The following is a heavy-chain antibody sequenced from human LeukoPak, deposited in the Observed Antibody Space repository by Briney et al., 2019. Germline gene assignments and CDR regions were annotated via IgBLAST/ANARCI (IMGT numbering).Heavy chain of an antibody. CDR2: IRAGGDNT. J-gene: IGHJ4*02. CDR1: GFTFRNYA. D-gene: IGHD4-17*01. CDR3: AKDPNGDYVGAFDF. V-gene: IGHV3-23*01. Sequence: HPGGSLRLSCAASGFTFRNYAMMWVRQAPGKGLELVSSIRAGGDNTYYADSVTGRFTISRDNSKNTLFLQMNSLRAEDTAVHYCAKDPNGDYVGAFDFWGQGMMVSVSS.